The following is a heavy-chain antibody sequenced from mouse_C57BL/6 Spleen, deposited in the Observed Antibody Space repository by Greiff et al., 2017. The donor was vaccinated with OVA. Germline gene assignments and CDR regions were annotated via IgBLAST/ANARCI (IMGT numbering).Heavy chain of an antibody. V-gene: IGHV5-16*01. CDR3: AREVDGYYPRFDY. J-gene: IGHJ2*01. CDR1: GFTFSDYY. Sequence: EVMLVESEGGLVQPGSSMKLSCTASGFTFSDYYMAWVRQVPEKGLEWVANINYDGSSTYYLDSLKSRFIISRDNAKNILYLQMSSLKSEDTATYYCAREVDGYYPRFDYWGQGTTLTVSS. D-gene: IGHD2-3*01. CDR2: INYDGSST.